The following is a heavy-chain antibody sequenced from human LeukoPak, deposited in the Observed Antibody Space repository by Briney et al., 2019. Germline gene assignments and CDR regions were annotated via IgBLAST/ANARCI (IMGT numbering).Heavy chain of an antibody. CDR2: IYSGGST. J-gene: IGHJ4*02. D-gene: IGHD2-8*01. Sequence: GGSLRLSCAASGFTVSSNYMSWVRQAPGKGLEWVSVIYSGGSTFYADSVKGRFTIPRDNSKNTLYLQMNSLRAEDTAVYYCARDLYRYYFDYWGQGTLVTVSS. V-gene: IGHV3-66*01. CDR1: GFTVSSNY. CDR3: ARDLYRYYFDY.